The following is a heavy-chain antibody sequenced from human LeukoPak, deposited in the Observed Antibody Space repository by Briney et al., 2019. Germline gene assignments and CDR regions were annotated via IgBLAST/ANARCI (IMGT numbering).Heavy chain of an antibody. V-gene: IGHV3-21*01. Sequence: GGSLRLSCAASGFTFSSYSMNWVRQAPGKGLEWVSSISSSSSYIYYADSVKDRFTISRDNAKNSLYLQMNSLRAEDTAVYYCARDKGDYGTDYWGQGTLVTVSS. CDR1: GFTFSSYS. D-gene: IGHD4-17*01. CDR2: ISSSSSYI. J-gene: IGHJ4*02. CDR3: ARDKGDYGTDY.